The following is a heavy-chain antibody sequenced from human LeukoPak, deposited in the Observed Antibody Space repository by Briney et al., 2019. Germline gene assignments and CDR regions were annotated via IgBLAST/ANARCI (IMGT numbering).Heavy chain of an antibody. J-gene: IGHJ4*02. D-gene: IGHD3-22*01. Sequence: ASVKVSCKASGGTFSSYAISWVRQAPGQGLEWMGWINPNSGGTNYAQKFQGRVTMTTDTSISTAYMELSRLRSDDTAVYYCARNLGSGRITMIVFDYWGQGTLVTVSS. CDR3: ARNLGSGRITMIVFDY. CDR2: INPNSGGT. CDR1: GGTFSSYA. V-gene: IGHV1-2*02.